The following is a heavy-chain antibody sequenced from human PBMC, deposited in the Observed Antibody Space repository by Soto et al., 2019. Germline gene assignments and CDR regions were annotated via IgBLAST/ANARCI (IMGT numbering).Heavy chain of an antibody. CDR3: ASQIVGPTRF. CDR1: GFTFSTYS. CDR2: IGSSSGYI. J-gene: IGHJ4*02. Sequence: GGSLRLSCAASGFTFSTYSFNWVRQAPGKGLEWVSFIGSSSGYIYYADSVKGRFTISRDNAKNSLYLQMNSLRAEDTAVYYCASQIVGPTRFWGQGTLVTVSS. V-gene: IGHV3-21*01. D-gene: IGHD1-26*01.